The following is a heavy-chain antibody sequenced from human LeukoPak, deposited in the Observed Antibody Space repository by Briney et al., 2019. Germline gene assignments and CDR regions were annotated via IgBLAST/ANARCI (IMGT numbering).Heavy chain of an antibody. CDR3: AGDHRAGDNWFDP. D-gene: IGHD6-19*01. J-gene: IGHJ5*02. CDR1: GGTFSSYA. Sequence: GASVKVSCKASGGTFSSYAISWVRQAPGQGLEWMGGIIPIFGTANYAQKFQGRVTITADKSTSTAYMELSSLRSEDTAVYYCAGDHRAGDNWFDPWGQGTPVTVSS. CDR2: IIPIFGTA. V-gene: IGHV1-69*06.